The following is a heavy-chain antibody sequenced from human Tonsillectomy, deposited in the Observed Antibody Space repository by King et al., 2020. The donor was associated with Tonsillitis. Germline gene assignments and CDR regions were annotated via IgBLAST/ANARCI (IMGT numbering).Heavy chain of an antibody. Sequence: EMQLVQSGGGLVQPGGSLRLSCAASGFTFSSYAMSWVRQAPGKGLELVSAISGSGGSTYYADSVKGRFTISRDNSKNTLYLQMNSLRAEDTAVYYCAKRPGYGGNKGKYYFDYWGQGTLVTVSS. V-gene: IGHV3-23*04. CDR1: GFTFSSYA. CDR2: ISGSGGST. CDR3: AKRPGYGGNKGKYYFDY. J-gene: IGHJ4*02. D-gene: IGHD4-23*01.